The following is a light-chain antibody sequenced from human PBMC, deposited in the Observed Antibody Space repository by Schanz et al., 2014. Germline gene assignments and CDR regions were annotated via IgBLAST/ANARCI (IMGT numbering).Light chain of an antibody. Sequence: QSVLTQPRSVSGSPGQSVTISCTGTSSDVGGYDFVSWYQQHPGKAPKLMIYDVSQRPSGVSNRFSGSKSGNTASLTISGLQAEDEADYYCSSFEGSTNWVFGGGTKLTVL. CDR3: SSFEGSTNWV. CDR2: DVS. J-gene: IGLJ3*02. V-gene: IGLV2-11*01. CDR1: SSDVGGYDF.